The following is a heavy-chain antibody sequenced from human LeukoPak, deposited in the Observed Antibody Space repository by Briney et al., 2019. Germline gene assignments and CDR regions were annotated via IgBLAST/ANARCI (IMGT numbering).Heavy chain of an antibody. V-gene: IGHV3-7*01. D-gene: IGHD6-13*01. CDR1: GFTFSSYW. J-gene: IGHJ3*02. CDR2: IKQDGSEK. CDR3: ARDLAGIAAAGTGGVAFDI. Sequence: PGGSLRLSCAASGFTFSSYWMSWVRQAPGKGLEWVANIKQDGSEKYYVDSVKGRFTISRDNAKNSLYLQMNSLRAEDTAVYYCARDLAGIAAAGTGGVAFDIWGQGTMVTVSS.